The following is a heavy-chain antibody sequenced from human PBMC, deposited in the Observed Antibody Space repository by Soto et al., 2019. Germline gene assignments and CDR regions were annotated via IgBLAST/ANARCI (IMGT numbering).Heavy chain of an antibody. J-gene: IGHJ5*02. CDR3: AKVGTYLEAGPKGFDP. CDR2: ISGSGGST. Sequence: PGWSLRLSCAASGFTFSSYAMSWVRQAPGKGLEWVSAISGSGGSTYYADSVKGRFTISRDNSKNTLYLQMNSLRAEDTAVYYCAKVGTYLEAGPKGFDPWGQGTLVTVSS. V-gene: IGHV3-23*01. D-gene: IGHD6-19*01. CDR1: GFTFSSYA.